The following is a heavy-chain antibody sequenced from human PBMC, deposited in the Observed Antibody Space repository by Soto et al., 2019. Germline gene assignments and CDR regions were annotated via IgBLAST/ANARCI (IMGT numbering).Heavy chain of an antibody. CDR2: INAGNGNT. J-gene: IGHJ5*02. V-gene: IGHV1-3*01. CDR1: GYTFASYA. CDR3: ASDGVLRAWYLDWFDP. D-gene: IGHD6-13*01. Sequence: ASVKVSCKASGYTFASYAMHWVRQAPGQRLEWMGWINAGNGNTKYSQKFQGRVTITRDTSASTAYMELSSLRSEDTAVYYCASDGVLRAWYLDWFDPLGQGPLVTSPQ.